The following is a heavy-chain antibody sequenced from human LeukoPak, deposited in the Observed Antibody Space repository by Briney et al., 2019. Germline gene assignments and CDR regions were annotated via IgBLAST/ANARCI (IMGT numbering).Heavy chain of an antibody. CDR2: ISGSGERT. CDR1: GFMFSNYA. CDR3: VSQSYSGSDNFYFHY. J-gene: IGHJ4*02. D-gene: IGHD1-26*01. Sequence: GGSLRLSCVTSGFMFSNYAMSWVRQAPQKGLEWVSIISGSGERTYYADSVKGRFAVSRDNSKNTLYPQMMSLRAEDTAVYYCVSQSYSGSDNFYFHYWGQGTLVAVSS. V-gene: IGHV3-23*01.